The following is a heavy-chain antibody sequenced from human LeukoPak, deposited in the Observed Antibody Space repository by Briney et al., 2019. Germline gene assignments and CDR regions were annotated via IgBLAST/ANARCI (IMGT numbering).Heavy chain of an antibody. CDR2: ISYDGSNK. V-gene: IGHV3-30*18. Sequence: GRSLRLSRAASGVTLSSYGMHWVRQAPGKGLEWVAVISYDGSNKYYADSVKGRFTISRENSKNTLYLQMNSLRVEDTAVYYCAKGYCSSARGDSVYYFDYWGQGTLVTVSS. J-gene: IGHJ4*02. CDR1: GVTLSSYG. CDR3: AKGYCSSARGDSVYYFDY. D-gene: IGHD2-2*01.